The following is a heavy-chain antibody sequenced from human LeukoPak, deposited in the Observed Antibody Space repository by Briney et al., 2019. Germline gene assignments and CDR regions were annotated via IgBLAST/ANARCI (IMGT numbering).Heavy chain of an antibody. V-gene: IGHV3-30*02. CDR3: AVATDFSVYYYYMDV. J-gene: IGHJ6*03. CDR2: IRYDGNNK. CDR1: GFTFSNYG. D-gene: IGHD3-3*01. Sequence: PGGSLRISCAASGFTFSNYGMHWVRQAPGKGLEWVAFIRYDGNNKYYADTVKGRFTISRDNSKNTLYLQVNSLRAEDTAVYYCAVATDFSVYYYYMDVWGKGTTVTVSS.